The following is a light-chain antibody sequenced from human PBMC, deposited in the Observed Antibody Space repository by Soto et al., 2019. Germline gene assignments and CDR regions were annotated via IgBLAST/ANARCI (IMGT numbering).Light chain of an antibody. CDR1: QSISSW. Sequence: DIQMTQSPSTLSASVGDRVTITCRASQSISSWLAWYQQKPGKAPKPLIYAASSLQPGVPSRFSGSGSGTDFTLTISSLQPDDFATYYCQHYNSYSEAFGQGTKVDIK. CDR3: QHYNSYSEA. CDR2: AAS. V-gene: IGKV1-5*01. J-gene: IGKJ1*01.